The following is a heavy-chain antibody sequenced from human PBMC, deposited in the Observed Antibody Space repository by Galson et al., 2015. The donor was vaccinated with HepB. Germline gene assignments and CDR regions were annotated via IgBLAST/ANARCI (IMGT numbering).Heavy chain of an antibody. CDR3: ARAKFNDIVVVPAAIGNWFDP. J-gene: IGHJ5*02. Sequence: SLRLSCAASGFTFSSYSMNWVRQAPGKGLEWVSSISSSSSYIYYADSVKGRFTISRDNAKNSLYLQMNSLRAEDTAVYYCARAKFNDIVVVPAAIGNWFDPWVQGTLVTVSS. D-gene: IGHD2-2*01. CDR2: ISSSSSYI. CDR1: GFTFSSYS. V-gene: IGHV3-21*01.